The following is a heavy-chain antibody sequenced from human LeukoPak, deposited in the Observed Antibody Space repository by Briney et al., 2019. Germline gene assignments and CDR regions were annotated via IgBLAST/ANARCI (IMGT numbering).Heavy chain of an antibody. CDR1: GGSISSHY. CDR2: ISYIGST. J-gene: IGHJ4*02. D-gene: IGHD1-26*01. CDR3: ARDLGGSYPFDY. Sequence: PSETLSLTCTVSGGSISSHYWSWIRQPPGKGLEWIGYISYIGSTNYNPSLKSRVTISVDTSKNQFSLKLSSVTAADTAVYYCARDLGGSYPFDYWGQGTLVTVSS. V-gene: IGHV4-59*11.